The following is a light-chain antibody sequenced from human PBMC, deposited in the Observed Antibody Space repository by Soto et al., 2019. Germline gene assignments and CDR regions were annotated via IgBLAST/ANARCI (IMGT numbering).Light chain of an antibody. CDR3: KKYTSHPWT. CDR1: QSVSSSY. J-gene: IGKJ1*01. Sequence: EILLKQSPYTLSRSPRERSALSCRASQSVSSSYLAWYQQKPGQAPRLLISATSHRATYIPDRFSASEPVSEFNLCTSSLPSDDFAVYQSKKYTSHPWTFGQGTKVDIK. CDR2: ATS. V-gene: IGKV3-20*01.